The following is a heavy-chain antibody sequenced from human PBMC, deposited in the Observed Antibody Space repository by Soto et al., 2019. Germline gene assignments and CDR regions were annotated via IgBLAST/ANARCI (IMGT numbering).Heavy chain of an antibody. Sequence: EVQLVESGGGLIQPGGSLRLSCAVSGFTVSNNYMSWVRQAPGKGLEGVSVIYSGGYTAYGDSVKGRFTISRDNSKNTLFRQTNGPGPGDTAVFYCGTLRGGGGYWGQGTLVTVSS. D-gene: IGHD3-10*01. CDR1: GFTVSNNY. CDR2: IYSGGYT. CDR3: GTLRGGGGY. J-gene: IGHJ4*02. V-gene: IGHV3-53*01.